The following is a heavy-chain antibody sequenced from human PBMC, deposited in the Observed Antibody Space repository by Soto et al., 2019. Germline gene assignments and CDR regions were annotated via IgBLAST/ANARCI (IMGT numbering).Heavy chain of an antibody. J-gene: IGHJ4*02. V-gene: IGHV3-74*01. D-gene: IGHD6-13*01. CDR2: INSDGIST. CDR3: AHGYSSSWKGLFDY. CDR1: GFTFSSYA. Sequence: PGGSLRLSCAASGFTFSSYAMSWVRQAPGKGLVWVSRINSDGISTNYADSVEGRFTISRDNAKNMLYLQMSSLRAEDTAVYYCAHGYSSSWKGLFDYWGQGSLVTVSS.